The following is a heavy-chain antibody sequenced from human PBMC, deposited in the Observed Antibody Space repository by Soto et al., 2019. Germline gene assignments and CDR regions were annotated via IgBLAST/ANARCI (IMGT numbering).Heavy chain of an antibody. CDR3: ARDCRPYYDILTGYPSPRYGMDV. D-gene: IGHD3-9*01. V-gene: IGHV1-46*01. J-gene: IGHJ6*02. Sequence: ASVKVSFKASGYTFTSYYMHWVRQAPGQGLEWMGIINPSGGSTSYAQKFQGRVTMTRDTSTSTVYMELSSLRSEDTAVYYCARDCRPYYDILTGYPSPRYGMDVWGQGTTVTVSS. CDR1: GYTFTSYY. CDR2: INPSGGST.